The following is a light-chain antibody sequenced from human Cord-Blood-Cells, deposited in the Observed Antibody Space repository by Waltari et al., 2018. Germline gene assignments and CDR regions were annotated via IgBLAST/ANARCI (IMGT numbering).Light chain of an antibody. CDR3: QQIYSTPFT. CDR1: QSISSY. Sequence: GDRVTITCRASQSISSYLNWYQQKPGKAPKLLIYAASSLQSGVPSRFSGSGSGTDFTLTISSLQPEDFATYYCQQIYSTPFTFGPGTKVDIK. V-gene: IGKV1-39*01. CDR2: AAS. J-gene: IGKJ3*01.